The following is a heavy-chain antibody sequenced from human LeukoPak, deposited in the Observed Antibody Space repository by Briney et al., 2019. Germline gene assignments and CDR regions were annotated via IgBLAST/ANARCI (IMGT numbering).Heavy chain of an antibody. V-gene: IGHV3-30-3*01. CDR2: ISYDGSNK. Sequence: GGSLRLSCAASGFTFSSYAMHWVRQAPGKGLEWVAVISYDGSNKYYADSVKGRFTISRDNSKNTLYLQMNSLRAEDTAVYYCARALYYDSSGYYLYPYYFDYRGQGTLVTVSS. D-gene: IGHD3-22*01. J-gene: IGHJ4*02. CDR3: ARALYYDSSGYYLYPYYFDY. CDR1: GFTFSSYA.